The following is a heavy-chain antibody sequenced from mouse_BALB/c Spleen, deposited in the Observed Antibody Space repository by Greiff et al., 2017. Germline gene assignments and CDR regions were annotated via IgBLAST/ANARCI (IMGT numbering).Heavy chain of an antibody. CDR3: ARRAHYYGSSYDAMDY. V-gene: IGHV3-2*02. CDR1: GYSITSDYA. D-gene: IGHD1-1*01. Sequence: EVKLMESGPGLVKPSQSLSLTCTVTGYSITSDYAWNWIRQFPGNKLEWMGYISYSGSTSYNPSLKSRISITRDTSKNQFFLQLNSVTTEDTATYYCARRAHYYGSSYDAMDYWGQGTSVTVSS. CDR2: ISYSGST. J-gene: IGHJ4*01.